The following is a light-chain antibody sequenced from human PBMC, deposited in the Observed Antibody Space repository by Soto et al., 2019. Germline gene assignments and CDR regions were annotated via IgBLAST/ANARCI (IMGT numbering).Light chain of an antibody. CDR1: QSLSTN. J-gene: IGKJ5*01. CDR3: QQYDDWPIT. Sequence: EVVITQFPATLSVSPGGRATLSCRASQSLSTNLAWYQQRPGQAPRLLIHDASARATGIPGRFSGSGSGTEFTLTISSLQSEDFAVYYCQQYDDWPITFGQGTRLETK. CDR2: DAS. V-gene: IGKV3-15*01.